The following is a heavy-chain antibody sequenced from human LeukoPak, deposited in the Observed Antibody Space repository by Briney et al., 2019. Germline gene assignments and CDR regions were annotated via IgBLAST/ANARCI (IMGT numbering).Heavy chain of an antibody. CDR3: VTFGWNYGSGSGYYMDV. J-gene: IGHJ6*03. V-gene: IGHV1-8*02. Sequence: GASVKVSCKASGYTFTGYYMHWVRQAPGQGLEWMGWMNPNSGNTGYAQKFQGRVTMTRNTSISTAYMELSSLRSEDTAVYYCVTFGWNYGSGSGYYMDVWGKGTTVTISS. CDR2: MNPNSGNT. CDR1: GYTFTGYY. D-gene: IGHD3-10*01.